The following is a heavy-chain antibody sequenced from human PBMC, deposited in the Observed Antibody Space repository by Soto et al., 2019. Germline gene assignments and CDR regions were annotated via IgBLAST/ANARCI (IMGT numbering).Heavy chain of an antibody. Sequence: SAKVSCKASGGIVSSYAISWVRQAPGQGLEWMGGIIPIFGTANYAQKFQGRVTITADESTSTAYMELSSLRSEDTAAYYCARDVVVVPAATPNWFDPWGKGTLVTVSS. J-gene: IGHJ5*02. CDR3: ARDVVVVPAATPNWFDP. CDR2: IIPIFGTA. V-gene: IGHV1-69*13. CDR1: GGIVSSYA. D-gene: IGHD2-2*01.